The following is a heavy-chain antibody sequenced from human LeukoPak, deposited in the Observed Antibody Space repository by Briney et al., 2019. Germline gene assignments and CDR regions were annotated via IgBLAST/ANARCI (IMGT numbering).Heavy chain of an antibody. CDR1: GFTFSSSA. CDR2: ISNNGGYT. Sequence: KSGGSLRLSCAASGFTFSSSAMSWARQAPGKGLEWVSAISNNGGYTYYADSVQGRFTISRDNSKSTLCLQMNSLRAEGTAVYYCAKQLGYCSDGSCYFPYWGQGTLVTVSS. CDR3: AKQLGYCSDGSCYFPY. V-gene: IGHV3-23*01. D-gene: IGHD2-15*01. J-gene: IGHJ4*02.